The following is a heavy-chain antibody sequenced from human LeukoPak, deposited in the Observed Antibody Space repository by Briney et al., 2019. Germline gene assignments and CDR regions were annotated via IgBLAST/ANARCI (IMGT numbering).Heavy chain of an antibody. D-gene: IGHD6-6*01. Sequence: SETLSLTCAVYGGSFSGYYWSWIRQPPGKGLEWIGEINHSGSTNYNPSLKSRVTISVDTSKNQFSLKLSSVTAADTAVYYCAKSIAARKSPSDWGQGTLVTVSS. CDR2: INHSGST. V-gene: IGHV4-34*01. J-gene: IGHJ4*02. CDR1: GGSFSGYY. CDR3: AKSIAARKSPSD.